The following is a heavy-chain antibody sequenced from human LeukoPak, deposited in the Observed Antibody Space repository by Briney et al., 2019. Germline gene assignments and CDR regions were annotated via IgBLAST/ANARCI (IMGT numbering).Heavy chain of an antibody. CDR3: VRFLGHFYYYMDV. CDR2: IYTSGST. D-gene: IGHD2/OR15-2a*01. V-gene: IGHV4-61*02. CDR1: GGSISSGSYY. Sequence: SETLSLTCTVSGGSISSGSYYWSWIRQPAGKGLEWIGRIYTSGSTNYNPSLKSRVTISVDTSKNQFSLKLSSVTAADTAVYYCVRFLGHFYYYMDVWGKGTTVTISS. J-gene: IGHJ6*03.